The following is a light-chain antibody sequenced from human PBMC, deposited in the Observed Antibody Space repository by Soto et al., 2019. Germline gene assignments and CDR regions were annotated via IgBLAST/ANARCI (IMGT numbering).Light chain of an antibody. CDR3: QQYGDSIT. J-gene: IGKJ4*01. CDR2: DAS. Sequence: EIVMTQSPATLSASPGERATLSCRASQSVRTNLAWYQQKPGQAPRLLIYDASTMATGIPARFSGSGSGTEFTLTISSLQSEDFAVYYCQQYGDSITFGGGTKVEIK. V-gene: IGKV3-15*01. CDR1: QSVRTN.